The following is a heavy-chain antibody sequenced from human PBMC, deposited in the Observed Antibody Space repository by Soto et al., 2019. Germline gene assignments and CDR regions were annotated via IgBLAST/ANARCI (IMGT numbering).Heavy chain of an antibody. D-gene: IGHD5-18*01. CDR2: IYPDDSDT. Sequence: EMQLVQSGAEVKKPGESLKISCKGSGYNFATYWIGWVRQMPGKGLEWMGIIYPDDSDTRYSPSFQGQVTISAVKSINTAYLQWSSLKASDTAMYYCARRLDTAMVDSWGQGTLVTVSS. CDR3: ARRLDTAMVDS. V-gene: IGHV5-51*01. CDR1: GYNFATYW. J-gene: IGHJ4*02.